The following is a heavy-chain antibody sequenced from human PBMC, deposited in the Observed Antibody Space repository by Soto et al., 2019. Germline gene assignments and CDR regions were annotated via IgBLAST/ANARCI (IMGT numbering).Heavy chain of an antibody. CDR3: ARAVAARRRLGYYSYGLDG. V-gene: IGHV4-59*01. D-gene: IGHD6-25*01. Sequence: PSETLSLTCTFSGGSISSYYWSWIRQPPGKGLEWIGYIYYSGSTNYNPSLKSRVTISVDTSKNQFSLKLSSETAADTAVYYCARAVAARRRLGYYSYGLDGWGQGTTVTVSS. CDR1: GGSISSYY. CDR2: IYYSGST. J-gene: IGHJ6*02.